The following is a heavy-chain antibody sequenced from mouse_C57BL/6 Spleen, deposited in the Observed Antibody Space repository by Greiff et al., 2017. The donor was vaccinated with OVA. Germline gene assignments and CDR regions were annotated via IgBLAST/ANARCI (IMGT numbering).Heavy chain of an antibody. V-gene: IGHV5-6*01. Sequence: EVKLMESGGDLVKPGGSLKLSCAASGFTFSSYGMSWVRQTPDKRLEWVATISSGGSYTYYPDSVKGRFTISRDNAKNTLYLQMSSLKSEDTAMYYCARGSNYVYYAMDYWGQGTSVTVSS. CDR2: ISSGGSYT. J-gene: IGHJ4*01. CDR1: GFTFSSYG. CDR3: ARGSNYVYYAMDY. D-gene: IGHD2-5*01.